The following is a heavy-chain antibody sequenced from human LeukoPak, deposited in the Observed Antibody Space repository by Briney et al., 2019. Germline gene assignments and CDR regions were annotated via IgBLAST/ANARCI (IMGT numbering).Heavy chain of an antibody. CDR3: ARDGLRRPPTPYCGGDCPLDY. CDR2: TNWDGGRT. V-gene: IGHV3-20*04. CDR1: GFTFSSYW. J-gene: IGHJ4*02. D-gene: IGHD2-21*02. Sequence: GGSLRLSCAASGFTFSSYWMSWVRQAPGKGLEWVSGTNWDGGRTGYADSVKGRFTISRDNAKNSLYLQMNSLRVEDTAMYYCARDGLRRPPTPYCGGDCPLDYWGQGTLVSVSS.